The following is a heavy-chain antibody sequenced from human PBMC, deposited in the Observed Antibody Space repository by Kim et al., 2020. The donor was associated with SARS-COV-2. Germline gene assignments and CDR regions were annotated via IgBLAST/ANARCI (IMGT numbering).Heavy chain of an antibody. Sequence: SVKVSCKASGGTFSSYAISWVRQAPGQGLEWMGRIIPILGVANYAQKFQGRVTITADKSTSTAYMELSSLRSEDTAVYYCATHMGGSFDYWGQGTLVTVSS. D-gene: IGHD3-16*01. CDR2: IIPILGVA. J-gene: IGHJ4*02. CDR3: ATHMGGSFDY. CDR1: GGTFSSYA. V-gene: IGHV1-69*04.